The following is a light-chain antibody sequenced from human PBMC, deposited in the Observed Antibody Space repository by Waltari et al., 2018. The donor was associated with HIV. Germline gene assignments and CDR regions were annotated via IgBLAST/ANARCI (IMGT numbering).Light chain of an antibody. Sequence: DIQMTQSPSSLSASLGDKVSIPCRASQDISNSVSWFQQQPGKVPKLLVHGAFILQRGVPSRFSGSGSGTHYTLTISGLQAEDFATYFCQQYYGVPLTFGGGTRVDI. J-gene: IGKJ4*01. V-gene: IGKV1-NL1*01. CDR1: QDISNS. CDR2: GAF. CDR3: QQYYGVPLT.